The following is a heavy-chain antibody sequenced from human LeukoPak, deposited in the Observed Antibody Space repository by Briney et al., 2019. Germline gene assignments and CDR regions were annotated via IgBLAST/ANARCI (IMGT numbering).Heavy chain of an antibody. CDR2: ISYDGSNK. CDR3: ASSRMVYAVVYYYMDV. CDR1: GFTFSSYG. Sequence: GRSLRLSCAASGFTFSSYGMHWVRQAPGKGLEWVAVISYDGSNKYYADSVKGRFTISRDNSKNTLYLQMNSLRAEDTAVYYCASSRMVYAVVYYYMDVWGKGTTVTVSS. V-gene: IGHV3-30*03. J-gene: IGHJ6*03. D-gene: IGHD2-8*01.